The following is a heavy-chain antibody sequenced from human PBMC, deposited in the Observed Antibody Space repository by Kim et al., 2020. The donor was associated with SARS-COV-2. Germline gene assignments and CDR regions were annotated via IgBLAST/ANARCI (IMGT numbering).Heavy chain of an antibody. CDR3: ARVPYGSGLFPNNWFDP. CDR2: MNPNSGNT. Sequence: ASVKVSRKASGYTFTSYDINWVRQATGQGLEWMGWMNPNSGNTGYAQKFQGRVTMTRNTSISTAYMELSSLRSEDTAVYYCARVPYGSGLFPNNWFDPWGQGTLVTVSS. CDR1: GYTFTSYD. J-gene: IGHJ5*02. D-gene: IGHD3-10*01. V-gene: IGHV1-8*01.